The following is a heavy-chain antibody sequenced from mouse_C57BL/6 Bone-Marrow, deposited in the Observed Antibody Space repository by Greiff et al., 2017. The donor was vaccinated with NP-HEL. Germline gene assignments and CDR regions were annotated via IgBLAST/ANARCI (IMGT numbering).Heavy chain of an antibody. J-gene: IGHJ3*01. CDR1: GYTFTSYW. D-gene: IGHD2-2*01. CDR3: ARDGYDGEAWFAY. CDR2: IDPSDSYT. V-gene: IGHV1-69*01. Sequence: QVHVKQPGAELVMPGASVKLSCKASGYTFTSYWMHWVKQRPGQGLEWIGEIDPSDSYTNYNQKFKGKSTLTVDKSSSTAYMQLSSLTSDDSAVYYCARDGYDGEAWFAYWGQGTLVTVSA.